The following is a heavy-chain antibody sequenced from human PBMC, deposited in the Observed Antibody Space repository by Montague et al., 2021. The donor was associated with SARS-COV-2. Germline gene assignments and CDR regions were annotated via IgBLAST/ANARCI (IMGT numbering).Heavy chain of an antibody. Sequence: SETLSLTCAVSGASVSSINWWSWVRQPPGRGLEWIAEIHRTGIINFNPSLRSRGLISLDSSKNQFSLTLNSVTAADTATYYCASHPVFQQLYSWGQGTLVTVSS. CDR1: GASVSSINW. V-gene: IGHV4-4*02. CDR2: IHRTGII. D-gene: IGHD6-13*01. CDR3: ASHPVFQQLYS. J-gene: IGHJ4*02.